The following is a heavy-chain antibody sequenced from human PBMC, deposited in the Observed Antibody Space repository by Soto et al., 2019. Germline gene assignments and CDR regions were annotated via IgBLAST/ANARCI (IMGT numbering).Heavy chain of an antibody. CDR3: AKDTESHYNDGYSTFDS. CDR1: GGTFSTYT. D-gene: IGHD3-3*01. Sequence: SVKVSCKASGGTFSTYTITWVRQAPGQGLEWMGRIIPIIGIINYAQKFQGRVTISADKFTGTAYMELTGLRSDDTAVYYCAKDTESHYNDGYSTFDSWGQGTLVTVSS. V-gene: IGHV1-69*04. J-gene: IGHJ5*01. CDR2: IIPIIGII.